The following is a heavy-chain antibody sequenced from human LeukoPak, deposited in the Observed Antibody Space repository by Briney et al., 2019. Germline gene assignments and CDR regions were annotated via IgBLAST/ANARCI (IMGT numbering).Heavy chain of an antibody. CDR2: INHSGST. J-gene: IGHJ4*02. V-gene: IGHV4-34*01. Sequence: SETLSLTCAAYGGSFSGYYWSWIRQPPGKGLEWIGEINHSGSTNYNPSLKSRVTISVDTSKNQFSLKLSSVTAADTAVYYCARHRSVVRPFDYWGQGTLVTVSS. D-gene: IGHD4-23*01. CDR1: GGSFSGYY. CDR3: ARHRSVVRPFDY.